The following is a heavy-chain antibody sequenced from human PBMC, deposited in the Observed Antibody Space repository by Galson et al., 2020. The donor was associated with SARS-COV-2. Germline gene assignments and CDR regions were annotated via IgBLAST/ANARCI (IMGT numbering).Heavy chain of an antibody. Sequence: SETLSLTCTVSGASISNYYWSWIRQPAGGGLEWIGRFYISGTTDYNPSLEGRVTMSLDTSKNQFSLKLTSVTAADTAVYYCARDNLGVAPFDYWGQGTLVTVSS. J-gene: IGHJ4*02. CDR2: FYISGTT. V-gene: IGHV4-4*07. CDR1: GASISNYY. D-gene: IGHD3-3*01. CDR3: ARDNLGVAPFDY.